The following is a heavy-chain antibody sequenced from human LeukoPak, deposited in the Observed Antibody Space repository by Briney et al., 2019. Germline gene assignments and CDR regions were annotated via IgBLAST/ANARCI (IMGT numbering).Heavy chain of an antibody. D-gene: IGHD3-10*01. V-gene: IGHV1-18*04. J-gene: IGHJ4*02. CDR1: GGTSRSHA. CDR2: ISAYNGNT. Sequence: ASVKVSCKTSGGTSRSHAISWVRQAPGQGLEWMGWISAYNGNTNYAQKLQGRVTMTTDTSTSTAYMELRSLRSDDTAVYYCASEVMVRGVLEDYWGQGTLVTVSS. CDR3: ASEVMVRGVLEDY.